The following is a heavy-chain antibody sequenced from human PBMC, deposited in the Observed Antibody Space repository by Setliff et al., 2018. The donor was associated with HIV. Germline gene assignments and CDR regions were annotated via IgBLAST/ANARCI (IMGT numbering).Heavy chain of an antibody. D-gene: IGHD3-22*01. CDR3: DSSGYYWERSYYYYMYV. CDR1: GYTFTDYY. CDR2: VDPEDGET. J-gene: IGHJ6*03. V-gene: IGHV1-69-2*01. Sequence: ASVKVSCKASGYTFTDYYMHWVQQAPGKGLEWMGRVDPEDGETIYAEKFQGRVTITADTSTDTAYLELSSLRSEDTAVYYYDSSGYYWERSYYYYMYVWGKGTTVTVSS.